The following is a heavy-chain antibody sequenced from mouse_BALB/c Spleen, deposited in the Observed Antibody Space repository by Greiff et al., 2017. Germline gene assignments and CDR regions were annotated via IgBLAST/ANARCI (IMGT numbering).Heavy chain of an antibody. CDR1: GYTFTSYW. D-gene: IGHD2-2*01. CDR2: IDPSDSYT. CDR3: TRGGYDGFAY. J-gene: IGHJ3*01. Sequence: QVQLQQPGAELVKPGASVKMSCKASGYTFTSYWMHWVKQRPGQGLEWIGVIDPSDSYTSYNQKFKGKATLTVDTSSSTAYMQLSSLTSEDSAVYYCTRGGYDGFAYWGQGTLVTVSA. V-gene: IGHV1S127*01.